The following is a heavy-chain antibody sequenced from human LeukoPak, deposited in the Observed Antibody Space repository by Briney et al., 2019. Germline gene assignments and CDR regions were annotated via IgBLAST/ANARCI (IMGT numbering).Heavy chain of an antibody. D-gene: IGHD4-17*01. CDR3: IVFGDSNH. J-gene: IGHJ5*02. V-gene: IGHV3-53*01. CDR1: GLTGSHNY. Sequence: GGSLRLSCAASGLTGSHNYVSWVSQAPGKGLEWVSAIHTSGDTCYADSVKGRFTISRDTSKNTLYLQINSLRVEDTAVYYCIVFGDSNHWGQGTLVTVSS. CDR2: IHTSGDT.